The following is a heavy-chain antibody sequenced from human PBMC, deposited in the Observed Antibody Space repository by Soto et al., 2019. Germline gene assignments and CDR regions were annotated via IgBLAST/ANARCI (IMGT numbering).Heavy chain of an antibody. Sequence: NPSETLSLTCTVSGGSISSGDYYWSWIRQPPGKGLEWIGYIYYSGSTYYNPSLKSRVTISVDTSKNQFSLKLSSVTAADTAVYYCARCSGGSPVEANWFDPWGQGTLVTVSS. J-gene: IGHJ5*02. CDR3: ARCSGGSPVEANWFDP. CDR1: GGSISSGDYY. V-gene: IGHV4-30-4*01. D-gene: IGHD2-15*01. CDR2: IYYSGST.